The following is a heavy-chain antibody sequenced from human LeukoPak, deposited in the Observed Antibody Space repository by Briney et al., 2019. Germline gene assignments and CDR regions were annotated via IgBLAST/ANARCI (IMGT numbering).Heavy chain of an antibody. CDR3: AKDIDYGGAN. Sequence: PGRSLRLSCAASGFTFSNYVMHWVRQAPGKGLEWVARISYDGNNKYYSDSMKGRFTISRDNSKNTLYLQMNSLRAEDTAVYYCAKDIDYGGANWGQGTLVIVSS. CDR1: GFTFSNYV. CDR2: ISYDGNNK. J-gene: IGHJ4*02. D-gene: IGHD4-23*01. V-gene: IGHV3-30*18.